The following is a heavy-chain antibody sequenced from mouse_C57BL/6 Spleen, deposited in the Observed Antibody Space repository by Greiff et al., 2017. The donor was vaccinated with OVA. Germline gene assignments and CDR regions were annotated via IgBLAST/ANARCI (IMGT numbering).Heavy chain of an antibody. CDR2: IDPSDSYT. CDR1: GYTFTSYW. Sequence: QVQLKQPGAELVKPGASVKLSCKASGYTFTSYWMQWVKQRPGQGLEWIGEIDPSDSYTNYNQKFKGKATLTVDTSSSTAYMQLSSLTSEDSAVYYCARRGTYDYDGWFAYWGQGTLVTVSA. CDR3: ARRGTYDYDGWFAY. D-gene: IGHD2-4*01. J-gene: IGHJ3*01. V-gene: IGHV1-50*01.